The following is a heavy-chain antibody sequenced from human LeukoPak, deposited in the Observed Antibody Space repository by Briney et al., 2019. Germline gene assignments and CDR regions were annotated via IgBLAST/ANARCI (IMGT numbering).Heavy chain of an antibody. CDR2: ISGVGST. D-gene: IGHD3-22*01. Sequence: GGSLRLSCAASGFTVTSNYMSWVRQAPGKGLEWVSSISGVGSTSYADSVKGRFTVSRDSSRSTLYLQMNSLRVEDTAVYYCARSGYYYDSSGSSSWGQGTLVTVSS. J-gene: IGHJ5*02. V-gene: IGHV3-66*01. CDR3: ARSGYYYDSSGSSS. CDR1: GFTVTSNY.